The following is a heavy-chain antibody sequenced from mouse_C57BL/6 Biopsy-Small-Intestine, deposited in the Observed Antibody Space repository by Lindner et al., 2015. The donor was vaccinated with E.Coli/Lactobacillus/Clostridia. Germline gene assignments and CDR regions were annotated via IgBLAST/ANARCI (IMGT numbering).Heavy chain of an antibody. CDR3: ARESYNWYYDY. J-gene: IGHJ4*01. V-gene: IGHV1-84*01. Sequence: SVKVSCKASGYTFTAYYVHWVRQAPGQGLKWMGWINPNTGDTNYAQKFQGRVTMTRDTSISTTYMELSRLSSDDTAVYSCARESYNWYYDYWGQGTLVTVSS. CDR2: INPNTGDT. D-gene: IGHD1-3*01. CDR1: GYTFTAYY.